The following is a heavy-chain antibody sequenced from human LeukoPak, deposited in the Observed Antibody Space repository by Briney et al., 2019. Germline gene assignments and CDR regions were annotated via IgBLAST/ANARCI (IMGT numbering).Heavy chain of an antibody. Sequence: GGSLRLSCAASGFTFSSYSMNWVRQAPGKGLEWVSSISSSSSYIYYADSVKGRFTISRDNAKNSLYLQMNSLRAEDTAVYYCARMDYDFWSGYSWLFDYWGQGTLVTVSS. J-gene: IGHJ4*02. D-gene: IGHD3-3*01. CDR1: GFTFSSYS. V-gene: IGHV3-21*01. CDR2: ISSSSSYI. CDR3: ARMDYDFWSGYSWLFDY.